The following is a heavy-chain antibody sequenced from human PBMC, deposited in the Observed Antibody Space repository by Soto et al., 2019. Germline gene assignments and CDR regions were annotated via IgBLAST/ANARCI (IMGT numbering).Heavy chain of an antibody. J-gene: IGHJ4*02. Sequence: QVQLVESGGGVVQPGRSLRLSCAASGFTFSSYGMHWVRQAPGKGLEWVAVISYDGSNKYYADSVKGRFTISRDNSKNTLYLQMNSLRAEDTAVYYCAKAAYSGSYDYWGQGTLVTVSS. V-gene: IGHV3-30*18. CDR1: GFTFSSYG. D-gene: IGHD1-26*01. CDR2: ISYDGSNK. CDR3: AKAAYSGSYDY.